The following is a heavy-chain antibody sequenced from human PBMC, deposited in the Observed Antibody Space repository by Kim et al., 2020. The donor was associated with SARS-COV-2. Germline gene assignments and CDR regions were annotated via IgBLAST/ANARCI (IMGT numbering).Heavy chain of an antibody. CDR3: ARLLNYSFDY. CDR1: GGSISSTSYY. V-gene: IGHV4-39*01. CDR2: IYYSGTT. D-gene: IGHD1-7*01. Sequence: SETLSLTCTVSGGSISSTSYYWGWIRQPPGKGLEWIGKIYYSGTTYYNPSLKSRVTISVDTSKNQFSLKLSSVTAADTAVYYCARLLNYSFDYWGQGTLVTVSS. J-gene: IGHJ4*02.